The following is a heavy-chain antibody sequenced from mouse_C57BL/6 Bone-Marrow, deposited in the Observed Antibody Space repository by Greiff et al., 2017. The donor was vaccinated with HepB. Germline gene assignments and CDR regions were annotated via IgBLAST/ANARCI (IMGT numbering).Heavy chain of an antibody. V-gene: IGHV1-55*01. J-gene: IGHJ2*01. CDR3: AISPIYYFGRDFDY. D-gene: IGHD1-1*01. CDR1: GYTFTSYW. CDR2: IYPGSGST. Sequence: QVQLQQPGAELVKPGASVKMSCKASGYTFTSYWITWVKQRPGQGLEWIGDIYPGSGSTNYNEKFKSKATMTVDTSSSTAYMQLSSLTSEDSAVYYCAISPIYYFGRDFDYWGQGTTLTVSS.